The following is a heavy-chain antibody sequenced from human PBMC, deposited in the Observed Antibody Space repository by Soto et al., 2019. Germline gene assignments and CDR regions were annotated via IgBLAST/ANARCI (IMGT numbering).Heavy chain of an antibody. CDR3: AKLRDFVVLPAGILDY. CDR2: ITESGSST. J-gene: IGHJ4*02. CDR1: GFTFRKYA. V-gene: IGHV3-23*01. D-gene: IGHD2-8*01. Sequence: GGSLRLSCAASGFTFRKYAMTWVRQAPGQGLEYVSSITESGSSTYYADSVKGRFTISRDNSKNTLCLQMNSLRADDTAVYYCAKLRDFVVLPAGILDYWGPGTLVTVSS.